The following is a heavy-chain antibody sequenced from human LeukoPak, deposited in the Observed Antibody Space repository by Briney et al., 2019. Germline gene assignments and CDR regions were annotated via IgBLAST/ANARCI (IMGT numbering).Heavy chain of an antibody. V-gene: IGHV3-23*01. CDR3: AKAAHDYSNSDY. Sequence: PGGSLRLSCAASGFTFSSYGMSWVRQAPGKGLEWVAAISGSGGSTYYADSVKGRVTISRDNSKNTLYLQMNSLRAEDTAVYYCAKAAHDYSNSDYWGQGTLVTVSS. D-gene: IGHD4-11*01. CDR2: ISGSGGST. J-gene: IGHJ4*02. CDR1: GFTFSSYG.